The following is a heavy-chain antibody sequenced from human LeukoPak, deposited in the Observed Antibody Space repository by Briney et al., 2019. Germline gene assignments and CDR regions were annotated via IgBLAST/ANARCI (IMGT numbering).Heavy chain of an antibody. CDR3: ARDMGIAAAGIEGL. CDR1: GFTFSSYA. J-gene: IGHJ4*02. D-gene: IGHD6-13*01. CDR2: ISGSGGST. V-gene: IGHV3-23*01. Sequence: GGSLRLSCAASGFTFSSYAMSWVRQAPGKGLEWVSAISGSGGSTYYADSVKGRFTISRDNSKNTLYLQMNSLRAEDTAVYYCARDMGIAAAGIEGLWGQGTLVTVSS.